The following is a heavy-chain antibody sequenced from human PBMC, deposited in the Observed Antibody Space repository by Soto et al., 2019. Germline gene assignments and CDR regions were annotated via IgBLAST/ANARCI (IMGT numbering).Heavy chain of an antibody. CDR2: ISWNSGSI. V-gene: IGHV3-9*01. J-gene: IGHJ5*02. Sequence: EVQLVESGGGLVQPGRSLRLSCAASGFTFDDYAMHWVRQAPGKGLEWVSGISWNSGSIGYADSVKGRFTISRDNAKNSLYLQMNSLRAEDTALYYCAKATFLSSSWYHNWFDPWGQGTLVTVSS. CDR1: GFTFDDYA. CDR3: AKATFLSSSWYHNWFDP. D-gene: IGHD6-13*01.